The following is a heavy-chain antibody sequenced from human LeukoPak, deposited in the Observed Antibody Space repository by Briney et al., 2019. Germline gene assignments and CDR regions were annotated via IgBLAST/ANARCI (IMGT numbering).Heavy chain of an antibody. Sequence: GRSLRLSCAASGFTFSSYGMHWVRQAPGKGLEWVAVISYDGSNKYYADSVKGRFTISRDNSKNTLYLQMNSLRAEDTAVYYCAKDRPDGYCSGGSCLAGDYWGQGTLVTVSS. D-gene: IGHD2-15*01. J-gene: IGHJ4*02. CDR2: ISYDGSNK. V-gene: IGHV3-30*18. CDR1: GFTFSSYG. CDR3: AKDRPDGYCSGGSCLAGDY.